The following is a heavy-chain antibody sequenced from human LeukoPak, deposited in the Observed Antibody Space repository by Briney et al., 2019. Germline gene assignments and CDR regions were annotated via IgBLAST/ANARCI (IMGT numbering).Heavy chain of an antibody. J-gene: IGHJ6*03. CDR3: ARDNSSSSWYVKYYYYYMDV. Sequence: GASVKVSCKASGYTFTSYGISWVRQAPGQGLEWMGWISAYNGNTNYAQKLQGRVTMTTDTSTSTAYMELRSLRSDDTAVYYCARDNSSSSWYVKYYYYYMDVWGKGTTVTVSS. CDR1: GYTFTSYG. D-gene: IGHD6-13*01. CDR2: ISAYNGNT. V-gene: IGHV1-18*01.